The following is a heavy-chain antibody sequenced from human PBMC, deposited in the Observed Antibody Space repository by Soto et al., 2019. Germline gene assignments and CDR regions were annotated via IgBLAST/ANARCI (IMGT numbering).Heavy chain of an antibody. CDR2: IYYSGST. D-gene: IGHD5-12*01. Sequence: QVQLQESGPGLVKPSETLSLTCTVSGGSVSSGSYYWSWIRQPPGKGLEWIGYIYYSGSTNYNPSLKSRVTISVDTSKNQFSLKLSSVTAADTAVYYCARLAAGWLFDYWGQGTLVTVSS. J-gene: IGHJ4*02. CDR3: ARLAAGWLFDY. CDR1: GGSVSSGSYY. V-gene: IGHV4-61*01.